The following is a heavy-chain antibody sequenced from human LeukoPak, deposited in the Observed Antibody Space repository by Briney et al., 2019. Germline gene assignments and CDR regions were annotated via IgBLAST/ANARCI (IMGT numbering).Heavy chain of an antibody. D-gene: IGHD3-3*01. J-gene: IGHJ4*02. Sequence: GASVKVSCKASGYTFTSYYMHWVRQAPGQGLEWMGWINPNSGGTNYAQKFQGRVTMTRDTSISTAYMELSRLRSDDTAVYCCAREAYYDSWSGYVNYFDYWGQGTLVTVSS. CDR2: INPNSGGT. CDR3: AREAYYDSWSGYVNYFDY. CDR1: GYTFTSYY. V-gene: IGHV1-2*02.